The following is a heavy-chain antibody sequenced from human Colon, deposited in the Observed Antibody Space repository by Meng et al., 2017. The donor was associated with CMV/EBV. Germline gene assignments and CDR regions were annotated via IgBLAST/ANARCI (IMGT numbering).Heavy chain of an antibody. Sequence: GESLKISCAASGLTFSSYWMHWVRQAPGKGLVWVSRINSDGSSTSYADSVKGRFTISRDNAKNTLYLQMNSLRAEDTAVYYCARDEKYYYYYGMDVWGQGTTVTVSS. J-gene: IGHJ6*02. V-gene: IGHV3-74*01. CDR3: ARDEKYYYYYGMDV. CDR2: INSDGSST. CDR1: GLTFSSYW.